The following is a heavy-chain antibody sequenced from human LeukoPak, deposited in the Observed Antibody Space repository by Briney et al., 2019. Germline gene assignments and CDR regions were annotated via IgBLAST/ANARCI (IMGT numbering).Heavy chain of an antibody. CDR3: ARARGDSSPASRYFDQ. V-gene: IGHV3-30-3*01. J-gene: IGHJ4*02. CDR2: IATDGGER. CDR1: GFSFSDYV. Sequence: GGSLRLSCAGSGFSFSDYVMHWVRQAPGKGLEWVALIATDGGERYYADSVKGRFTISRGNSKNTLYVQMNSLRAEDTAMYYCARARGDSSPASRYFDQWGQGALVTVSS. D-gene: IGHD5-18*01.